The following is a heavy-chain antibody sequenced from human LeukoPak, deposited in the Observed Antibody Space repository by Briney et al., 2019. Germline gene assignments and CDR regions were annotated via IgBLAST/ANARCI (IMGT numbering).Heavy chain of an antibody. CDR2: IYYTGST. V-gene: IGHV4-39*07. Sequence: SETLSLTCTVSGGSIRSTSYYWGYIRQPPGKGLEWIGSIYYTGSTYYNPSLKSRVTISVDTSMNQFSLRLSSVTAADTAVYYCARGPSGYHNTGGQGTLVTVSS. J-gene: IGHJ4*02. D-gene: IGHD5-12*01. CDR3: ARGPSGYHNT. CDR1: GGSIRSTSYY.